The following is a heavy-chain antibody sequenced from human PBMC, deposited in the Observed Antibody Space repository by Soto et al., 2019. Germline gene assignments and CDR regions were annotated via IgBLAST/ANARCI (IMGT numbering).Heavy chain of an antibody. CDR3: AKDIFRQLPLYYYGMDV. Sequence: GGSLRLSCAASGFTFDDYTMHWVRQAPGKGLEWVSLISWDGGSTYYADSVKGRFTISRDNSKNSLYLQMNSLRTEDTALYYCAKDIFRQLPLYYYGMDVWGQGTTVTVSS. CDR2: ISWDGGST. V-gene: IGHV3-43*01. D-gene: IGHD2-2*01. CDR1: GFTFDDYT. J-gene: IGHJ6*02.